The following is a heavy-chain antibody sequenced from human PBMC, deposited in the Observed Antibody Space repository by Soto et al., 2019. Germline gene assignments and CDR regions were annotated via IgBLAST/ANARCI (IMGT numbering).Heavy chain of an antibody. CDR2: INHSGST. CDR3: ARGCYCCYYYMDV. Sequence: PSETLSLTCAVYGGSFSGYYWSWIRQPPGKGLEWIGEINHSGSTNYNPSLKSRVTISVDTSKNQFSLKLSSVTAADTAVYYCARGCYCCYYYMDVWGKGTTVTVSS. J-gene: IGHJ6*03. V-gene: IGHV4-34*01. CDR1: GGSFSGYY.